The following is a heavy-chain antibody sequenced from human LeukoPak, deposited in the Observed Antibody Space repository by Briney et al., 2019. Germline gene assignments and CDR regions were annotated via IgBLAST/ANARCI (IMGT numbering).Heavy chain of an antibody. CDR3: ARDFGASDIVVVPAAIDY. CDR1: GFTFSSYA. V-gene: IGHV3-30-3*01. J-gene: IGHJ4*02. CDR2: ISYDGSNK. Sequence: GGSLRLSCAASGFTFSSYAMHWVRQAPGKGLEWVAVISYDGSNKYYADSVKGRFTISRDNSKNTLYLQMNSLRAEDTAVYYCARDFGASDIVVVPAAIDYWGQGTLVTASS. D-gene: IGHD2-2*01.